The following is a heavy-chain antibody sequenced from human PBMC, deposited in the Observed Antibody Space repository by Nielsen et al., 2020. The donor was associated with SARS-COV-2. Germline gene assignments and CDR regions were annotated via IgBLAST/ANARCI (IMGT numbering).Heavy chain of an antibody. D-gene: IGHD2-2*02. J-gene: IGHJ6*03. CDR3: ASLVPAAISRRLYYYYYYMDV. Sequence: ETLSLTCTVSGGSLSSSSYYWGWIRQPPGKGLEWIGSIYYSGSTYYNPSLKSRVTISVDTSKNQFSLKLSSVTAADTAVYYCASLVPAAISRRLYYYYYYMDVWGKGTTVTVSS. CDR2: IYYSGST. CDR1: GGSLSSSSYY. V-gene: IGHV4-39*01.